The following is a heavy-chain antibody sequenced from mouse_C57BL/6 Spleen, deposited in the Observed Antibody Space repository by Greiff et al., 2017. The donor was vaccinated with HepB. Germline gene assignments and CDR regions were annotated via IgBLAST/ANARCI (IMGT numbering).Heavy chain of an antibody. CDR3: ARGDGSPVFDV. Sequence: EVMLVESEGGLVQPGSSMKLSCTASGFTFSDYYMAWVRQVPEKGLEWVANINYDGSSTYYLDSLKSRFIISRDNAKNILYLQMSSLKSEDTATYYCARGDGSPVFDVWGTGTTVTVSS. CDR1: GFTFSDYY. V-gene: IGHV5-16*01. J-gene: IGHJ1*03. CDR2: INYDGSST. D-gene: IGHD2-3*01.